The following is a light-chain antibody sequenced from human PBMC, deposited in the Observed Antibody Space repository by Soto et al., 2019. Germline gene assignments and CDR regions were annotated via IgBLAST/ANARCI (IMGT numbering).Light chain of an antibody. CDR3: QQYNNS. V-gene: IGKV3-20*01. Sequence: EIVLTQSPGTLSLSPGERATLSCRASQSVSSSYLAWYQQKPGQAPRLLIYGASSRATGIPDRFSGSGSGTDFTLTISSLQPDDFATYYCQQYNNSFGQGTRLEIK. CDR2: GAS. J-gene: IGKJ5*01. CDR1: QSVSSSY.